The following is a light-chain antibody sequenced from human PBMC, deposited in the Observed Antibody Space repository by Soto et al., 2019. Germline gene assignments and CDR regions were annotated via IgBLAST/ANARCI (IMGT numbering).Light chain of an antibody. CDR3: SSYTSSPV. Sequence: QSVLTQPASVSGSPGQSITISCTGTSSDVGGYHYVSWYQQHPGKAHKLMIYEVSNRPSGVSNRFSGSKSGNTASLTISGLQAEDEADYYCSSYTSSPVFGGGTKLTVL. CDR1: SSDVGGYHY. J-gene: IGLJ2*01. V-gene: IGLV2-14*01. CDR2: EVS.